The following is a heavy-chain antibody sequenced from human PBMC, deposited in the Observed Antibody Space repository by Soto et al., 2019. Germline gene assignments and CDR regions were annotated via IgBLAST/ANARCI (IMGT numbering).Heavy chain of an antibody. CDR2: ISSSSSYI. CDR1: GFTFSSYA. Sequence: GGSLRLSCAASGFTFSSYAMSWVRQAPGKGLEWVSSISSSSSYIYYADSVKGRFTISRDNAKNSLYLQMNSLRAEDTAVYYCARGILSNWFDPWGQGTLVTVSS. V-gene: IGHV3-21*01. CDR3: ARGILSNWFDP. J-gene: IGHJ5*02.